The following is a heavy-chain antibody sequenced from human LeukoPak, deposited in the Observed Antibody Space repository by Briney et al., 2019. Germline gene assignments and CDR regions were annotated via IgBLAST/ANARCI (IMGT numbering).Heavy chain of an antibody. CDR1: GFSFTTYW. CDR2: VYYSGCT. CDR3: ARGRSYVYDY. J-gene: IGHJ4*02. D-gene: IGHD1-26*01. V-gene: IGHV4-59*12. Sequence: GSLRLSCAASGFSFTTYWMSWVRQAPGKGLEWIGYVYYSGCTNYNPSLKSRITVSVDTSKNQFSLKLSSVTAADTAVYYCARGRSYVYDYWGQGTLVTVSS.